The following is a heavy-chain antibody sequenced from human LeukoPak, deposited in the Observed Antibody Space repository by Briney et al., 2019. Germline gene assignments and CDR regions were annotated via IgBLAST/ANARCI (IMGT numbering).Heavy chain of an antibody. CDR2: IWYDGSNK. V-gene: IGHV3-33*08. J-gene: IGHJ3*02. CDR3: ARGGNLLRYAFDI. Sequence: GGSLRLSCAASGFTFSDYYMSWIRQAPGKGLEWVAIIWYDGSNKYYADSVKGRFTISRDNSKNTLYLQTNSLRAEDTAVYYCARGGNLLRYAFDIWGQGTMVTVSS. D-gene: IGHD4-23*01. CDR1: GFTFSDYY.